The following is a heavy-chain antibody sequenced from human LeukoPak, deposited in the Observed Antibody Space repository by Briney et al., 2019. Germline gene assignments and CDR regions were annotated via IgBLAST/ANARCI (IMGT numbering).Heavy chain of an antibody. D-gene: IGHD5-24*01. CDR1: GGTFSSYA. V-gene: IGHV1-69*13. J-gene: IGHJ3*02. CDR2: IIPIFGTA. Sequence: SVKVSCKASGGTFSSYAISWVRQAPGQGLEWMGGIIPIFGTANYAQKFQGRVTITADESTSTAYMELSSLRSEDTAVYYCARGQSFRDGYNYGDAFDIWGQGTMVTVSS. CDR3: ARGQSFRDGYNYGDAFDI.